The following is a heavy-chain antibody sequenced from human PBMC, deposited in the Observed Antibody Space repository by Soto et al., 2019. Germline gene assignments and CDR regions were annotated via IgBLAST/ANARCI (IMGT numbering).Heavy chain of an antibody. CDR3: ARIWFSRITIFGVVTPDAIDI. J-gene: IGHJ3*02. Sequence: SGPTLVNPTETLTLTCTVSGFSLNNARMGVSWIRQPPGKALEWLAHIFSNDEKPYSTSLKSRLTISKDTSKSQVVLTMTNMDPVDTATYYGARIWFSRITIFGVVTPDAIDIWGQGTMVTVAS. D-gene: IGHD3-3*01. CDR2: IFSNDEK. CDR1: GFSLNNARMG. V-gene: IGHV2-26*01.